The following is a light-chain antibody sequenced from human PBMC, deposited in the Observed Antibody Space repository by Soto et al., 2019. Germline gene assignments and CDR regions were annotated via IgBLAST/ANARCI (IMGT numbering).Light chain of an antibody. V-gene: IGKV1-12*01. CDR1: QSISSW. CDR3: QQGDSFPIT. J-gene: IGKJ5*01. Sequence: DIQMTQSPSSVSASVGDRVTITCRASQSISSWLAWYQQKPGTVPKLLIYAASSLQSGVPSRFSGSGAGTEFTLTITSLQPEDFGTYYCQQGDSFPITFGQGTRPEIK. CDR2: AAS.